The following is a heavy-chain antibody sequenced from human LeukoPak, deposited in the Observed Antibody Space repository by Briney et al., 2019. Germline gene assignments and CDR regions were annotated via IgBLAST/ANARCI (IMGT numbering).Heavy chain of an antibody. CDR1: GFTFSSYW. Sequence: PGGSLRLSCAASGFTFSSYWMHWVRQAPGKGLVWVSRINSDGSSTSYADSVKGRFTISRDNAKNTLYLQMNSLRAEDTAVYYCARAGFPYFEDYYYGMDVWGQGTTVTVSS. CDR2: INSDGSST. V-gene: IGHV3-74*01. CDR3: ARAGFPYFEDYYYGMDV. J-gene: IGHJ6*02. D-gene: IGHD3-9*01.